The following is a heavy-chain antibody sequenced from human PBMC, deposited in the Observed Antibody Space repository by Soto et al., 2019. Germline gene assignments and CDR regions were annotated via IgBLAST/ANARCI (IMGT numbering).Heavy chain of an antibody. CDR2: IVTIFGTA. J-gene: IGHJ4*02. Sequence: QVQLVQSGADVKKPGSSVKVSCKASGGTLNYSTFSWVRQAPGQGLEWMGGIVTIFGTANHAQKFQGRVTITADQSTNTVYMELSSLRSEDTAVYYCVVMGNVAVSNPRSFDYWGQGTQVTVSS. CDR3: VVMGNVAVSNPRSFDY. CDR1: GGTLNYST. D-gene: IGHD6-19*01. V-gene: IGHV1-69*01.